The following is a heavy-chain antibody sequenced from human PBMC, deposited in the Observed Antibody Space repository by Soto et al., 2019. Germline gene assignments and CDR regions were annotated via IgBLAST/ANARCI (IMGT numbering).Heavy chain of an antibody. CDR3: ARPVGVEQQLVHDAFDL. Sequence: PSETLSLTCTVSGCSISSSIYYWGWIRQPPGKGLQWVGSVYHSGSTYYNPSLRSRVTISVDTSKNQFSLRLSSMTAADTAVYYCARPVGVEQQLVHDAFDLWGQGTMVTVSS. V-gene: IGHV4-39*01. J-gene: IGHJ3*01. CDR2: VYHSGST. CDR1: GCSISSSIYY. D-gene: IGHD6-13*01.